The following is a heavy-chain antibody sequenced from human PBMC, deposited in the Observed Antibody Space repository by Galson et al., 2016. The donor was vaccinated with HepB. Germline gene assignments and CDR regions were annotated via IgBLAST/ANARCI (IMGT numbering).Heavy chain of an antibody. J-gene: IGHJ6*02. Sequence: SVKVSCKASGYTFSAHQMHWVRQAPGQGLEWMGAISSSSGRTSYSRKFQGRVSMTRDTSTNTVYMELRSLTPEDTATYYCARDSSDWSLPSGLYGMDVWGLGTTVSVSS. V-gene: IGHV1-46*01. CDR2: ISSSSGRT. CDR1: GYTFSAHQ. D-gene: IGHD6-19*01. CDR3: ARDSSDWSLPSGLYGMDV.